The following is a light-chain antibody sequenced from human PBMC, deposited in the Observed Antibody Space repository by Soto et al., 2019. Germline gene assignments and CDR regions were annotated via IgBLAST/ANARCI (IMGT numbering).Light chain of an antibody. CDR3: QQSHTTPLFT. J-gene: IGKJ3*01. V-gene: IGKV1-39*01. CDR2: AAS. Sequence: DIQMTQSPSSLSASVGDRVTITCRASQSISNHLNWYQRKPGQAPKLLIYAASSLQSGVPSRFSSSVSGTDFTLTIISLQPEDFATYYCQQSHTTPLFTFGPGTKVDLK. CDR1: QSISNH.